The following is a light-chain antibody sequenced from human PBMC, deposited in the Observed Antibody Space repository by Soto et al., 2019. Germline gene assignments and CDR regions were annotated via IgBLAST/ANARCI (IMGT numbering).Light chain of an antibody. CDR2: DAS. V-gene: IGKV3-11*01. J-gene: IGKJ5*01. Sequence: EIVLTQSPATLSLSPGERATLSCRASQSVSSYLAWYQQKPGQAPRLLIYDASNRATGIPARFSGSGSRTDFTLTISSLEPEDFAVYYCQQRSNWITFGQGTRLEIK. CDR1: QSVSSY. CDR3: QQRSNWIT.